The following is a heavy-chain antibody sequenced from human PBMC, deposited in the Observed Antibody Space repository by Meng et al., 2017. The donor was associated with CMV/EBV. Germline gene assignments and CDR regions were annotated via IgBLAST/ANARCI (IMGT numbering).Heavy chain of an antibody. D-gene: IGHD3-3*01. CDR3: TTDGDNDFWSGYYFPGMNV. V-gene: IGHV3-15*01. J-gene: IGHJ6*02. CDR2: IKSKTDGGTT. CDR1: GFTFSNAW. Sequence: GESLKISCAASGFTFSNAWMSWVRQAPGKGLEWVGRIKSKTDGGTTDYAAPVKGRFTISRDDSKNTLYLQMNSLKTEDTAVYYCTTDGDNDFWSGYYFPGMNVWGQETTVTVSS.